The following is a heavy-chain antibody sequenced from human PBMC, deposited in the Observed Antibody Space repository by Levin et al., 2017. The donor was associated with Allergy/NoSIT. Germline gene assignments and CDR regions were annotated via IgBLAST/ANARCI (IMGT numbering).Heavy chain of an antibody. CDR2: ITSSGNSI. CDR1: GFTFYDYS. Sequence: GESLKISCAASGFTFYDYSMSWIRQAPGKGLEWIAYITSSGNSIFYADSVRGRFTISRNNAEKSLHLQMNSLRAEDTAIYYCARELPAWAYCDGDCNSRPLDSWGQGIRVT. D-gene: IGHD2-21*02. CDR3: ARELPAWAYCDGDCNSRPLDS. V-gene: IGHV3-11*01. J-gene: IGHJ4*02.